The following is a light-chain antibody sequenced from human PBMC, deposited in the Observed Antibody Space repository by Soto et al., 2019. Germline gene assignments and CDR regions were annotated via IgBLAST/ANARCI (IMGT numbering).Light chain of an antibody. V-gene: IGLV2-8*01. CDR2: EVI. CDR1: RNDIGGYNY. CDR3: AVWDESMTGWV. Sequence: QSALTQPPSASGSPGQSVTISCTGTRNDIGGYNYVSWYQQYPGKAPKLMLYEVIKRPSGVPDRFSGSKSGYTASLTVSGLQAEDEAHYYCAVWDESMTGWVFGGGTKLTVL. J-gene: IGLJ3*02.